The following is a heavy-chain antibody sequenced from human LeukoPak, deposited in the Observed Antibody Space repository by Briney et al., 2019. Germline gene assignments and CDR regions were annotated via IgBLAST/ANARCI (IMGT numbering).Heavy chain of an antibody. Sequence: SGGSLRLSCAASGFTFSSYGIHWVRQASGKGLEWVAFIWYDGSYKYYADSVKGRLTISRDNSKNTVDLQMNSLRVEDTAVYYCAKGDYSNYPLHLDYWGQGTLVTVSS. V-gene: IGHV3-30*02. CDR2: IWYDGSYK. J-gene: IGHJ4*02. D-gene: IGHD4-11*01. CDR3: AKGDYSNYPLHLDY. CDR1: GFTFSSYG.